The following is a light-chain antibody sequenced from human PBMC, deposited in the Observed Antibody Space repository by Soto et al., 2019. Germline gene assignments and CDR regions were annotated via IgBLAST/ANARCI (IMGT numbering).Light chain of an antibody. V-gene: IGKV1-5*01. CDR3: QQYSSFST. Sequence: DIEMTQSPSTLPASVGDTVTITCRAGQTIGSWLAWYQQKLGRAPKLLIYDASTLESGVPSRFSGSGSGTEFTLTITSLQPDDFATYYCQQYSSFSTSGQGTKV. CDR2: DAS. CDR1: QTIGSW. J-gene: IGKJ1*01.